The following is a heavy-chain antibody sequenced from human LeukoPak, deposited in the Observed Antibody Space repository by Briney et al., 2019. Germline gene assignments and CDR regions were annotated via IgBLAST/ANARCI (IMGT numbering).Heavy chain of an antibody. CDR1: GGSISSYY. CDR2: IYTSGST. V-gene: IGHV4-4*07. CDR3: ARDWTTGTLDY. J-gene: IGHJ4*02. Sequence: SETLSLTCTVSGGSISSYYWSWIRQPAGKGLEWIGRIYTSGSTNYTPSLKSRVTMSVDTSKNQFSLKLGSVTAADTAVYYCARDWTTGTLDYWGQGTLVTVSS. D-gene: IGHD4-17*01.